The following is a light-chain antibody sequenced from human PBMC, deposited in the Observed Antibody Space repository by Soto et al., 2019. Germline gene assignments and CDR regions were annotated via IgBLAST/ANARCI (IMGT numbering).Light chain of an antibody. CDR3: QQYNNWTPST. V-gene: IGKV3-15*01. CDR2: GAS. CDR1: QSVSSN. J-gene: IGKJ1*01. Sequence: EIVMSQSPATLSVSPGERATLSCRASQSVSSNLAWYQQKPGQAPRLLIYGASTRATGIPARFSGSGSGTEFTPTISSLQSEDFAVYYCQQYNNWTPSTFGQGTKMDIK.